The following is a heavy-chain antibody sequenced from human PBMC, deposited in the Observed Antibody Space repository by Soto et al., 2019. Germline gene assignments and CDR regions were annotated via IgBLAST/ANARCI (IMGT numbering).Heavy chain of an antibody. J-gene: IGHJ4*02. V-gene: IGHV1-69*13. D-gene: IGHD2-2*01. CDR2: IIPVFGTA. CDR3: ARTPRTRCSSTSCSGGFDY. CDR1: GGTFGSYA. Sequence: SVKVSCKASGGTFGSYAISWVRQAPGQGLEWMGGIIPVFGTANYAQKFQGRVTISADESTNTAYLELSSLRSEDTAVYYCARTPRTRCSSTSCSGGFDYWGQGTLVTVSS.